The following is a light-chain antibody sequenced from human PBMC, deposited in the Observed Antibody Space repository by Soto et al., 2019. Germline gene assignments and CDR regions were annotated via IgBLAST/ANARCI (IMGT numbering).Light chain of an antibody. J-gene: IGKJ1*01. CDR2: GAS. V-gene: IGKV3-20*01. CDR3: QQYGSSPWT. CDR1: QNVSSNY. Sequence: EIVLTQSPGTLSLSPGERATISCRASQNVSSNYLAWYQQKPGQAPRPLTYGASSRATGIPDRFSGSGAGTDFTLTISRLGSEDFAVYYCQQYGSSPWTFGQGTKVDIK.